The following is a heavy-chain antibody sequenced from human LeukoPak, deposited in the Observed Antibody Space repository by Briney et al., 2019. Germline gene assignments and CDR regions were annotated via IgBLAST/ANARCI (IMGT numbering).Heavy chain of an antibody. Sequence: SETLSLTCTVSGVSISAIPYYWGWIRKPPGKGLEWIGSVYYPGTTYYNPSLKSRVTISVDASKNQFSLKLTSVTAADTAVYYCARGPPGGPFDPWGQGTLVTVSS. V-gene: IGHV4-39*07. D-gene: IGHD3-10*01. CDR3: ARGPPGGPFDP. CDR2: VYYPGTT. CDR1: GVSISAIPYY. J-gene: IGHJ5*02.